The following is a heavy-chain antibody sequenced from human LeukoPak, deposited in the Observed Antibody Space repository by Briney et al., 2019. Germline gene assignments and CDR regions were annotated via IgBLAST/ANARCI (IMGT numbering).Heavy chain of an antibody. V-gene: IGHV4-34*01. CDR3: ARGATISETGYFDF. D-gene: IGHD5-24*01. CDR2: IDHRGDT. Sequence: PSETLSLTCAVNGGSFSRYYWSWIRQSPGKGLEWIAEIDHRGDTNYNPSVKSRVTISVDTSKNQFSLKVRSLSAADTAVYYCARGATISETGYFDFWGQGTLVTASS. J-gene: IGHJ4*03. CDR1: GGSFSRYY.